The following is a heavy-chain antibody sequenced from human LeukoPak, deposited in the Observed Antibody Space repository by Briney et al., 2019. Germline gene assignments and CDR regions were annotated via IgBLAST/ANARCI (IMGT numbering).Heavy chain of an antibody. CDR3: AKVLGVAVAGTVDY. D-gene: IGHD6-19*01. V-gene: IGHV3-23*01. J-gene: IGHJ4*02. CDR2: ISGSGGST. Sequence: PGGSLRLSCAASGFTFSSYAMSWVRQAPGKGLEWVSAISGSGGSTYYADSVKGRFTISRDNSKNTLYLQMNSLRAEDTAVYYCAKVLGVAVAGTVDYWGQGTPVTVSS. CDR1: GFTFSSYA.